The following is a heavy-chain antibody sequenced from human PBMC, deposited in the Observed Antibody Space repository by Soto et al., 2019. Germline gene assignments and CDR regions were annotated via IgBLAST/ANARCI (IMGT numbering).Heavy chain of an antibody. D-gene: IGHD5-12*01. Sequence: GGSLRLSCAASGFTFSCSAMHWVRQASGKGLEWVGRIRSKADNYATAYAASVKGRFTISRDDSKNTAFLQMNSLKTEDTAVYYCARGLLHVDIVATRFTEDPYYYYGMDVWGQGTTVTVSS. J-gene: IGHJ6*02. V-gene: IGHV3-73*01. CDR2: IRSKADNYAT. CDR1: GFTFSCSA. CDR3: ARGLLHVDIVATRFTEDPYYYYGMDV.